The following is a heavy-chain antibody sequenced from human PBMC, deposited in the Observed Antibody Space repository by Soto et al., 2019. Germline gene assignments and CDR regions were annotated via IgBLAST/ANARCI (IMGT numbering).Heavy chain of an antibody. CDR3: AKEKTTVTTRHGMDV. J-gene: IGHJ6*02. Sequence: GGSLRLSCAASGFTFSSYGMHWVRQAPGKGLEWVAVISYDGSNKYYADSVKGRFTISRDNSKNTLYLQMNSLRAEDTAVYYCAKEKTTVTTRHGMDVWGQGTTVTVSS. D-gene: IGHD4-17*01. CDR2: ISYDGSNK. V-gene: IGHV3-30*18. CDR1: GFTFSSYG.